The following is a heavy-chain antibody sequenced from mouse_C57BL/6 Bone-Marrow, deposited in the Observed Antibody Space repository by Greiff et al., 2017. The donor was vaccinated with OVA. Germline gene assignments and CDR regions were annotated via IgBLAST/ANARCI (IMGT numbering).Heavy chain of an antibody. V-gene: IGHV1-82*01. CDR2: IYPGAGDT. CDR1: GYAFSSSW. CDR3: ARFPITTVVVGTWYCDV. J-gene: IGHJ1*03. Sequence: VQLQESGPELVKPGASVKISCKASGYAFSSSWMNWVKQRPGKGLEWLGRIYPGAGDTNYNGKFKGKATLTADKYSSTAYMQRSSLTSEDSAVYFCARFPITTVVVGTWYCDVWGTGTTVTVSS. D-gene: IGHD1-1*01.